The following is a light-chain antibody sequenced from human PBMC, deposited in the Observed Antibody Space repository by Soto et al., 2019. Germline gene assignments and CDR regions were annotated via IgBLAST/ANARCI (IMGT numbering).Light chain of an antibody. V-gene: IGLV2-8*01. J-gene: IGLJ3*02. CDR3: SSYAGSNNLWV. CDR1: SSDVGGYNY. Sequence: QSALTQPPSASGSPGQSVTISCTGTSSDVGGYNYVSWYQQHPGKAPKLMIYEVSKRPSGVPDRFSGSKSGNTASLTVSGLQAEDEADYYCSSYAGSNNLWVFGGGTKLTV. CDR2: EVS.